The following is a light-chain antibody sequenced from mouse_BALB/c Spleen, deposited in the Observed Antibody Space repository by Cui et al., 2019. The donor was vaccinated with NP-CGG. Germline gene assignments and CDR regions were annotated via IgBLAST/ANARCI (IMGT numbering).Light chain of an antibody. J-gene: IGLJ1*01. CDR2: GTN. Sequence: QAMVTQESALTTPHGETVTLTCRSSTGNVTTNNFANWIQATPDHLFTVLIGGTNNRAPGVPARFSGSLIGDKAALTITGAQTEDDAIYFCALWYNNHWVFGGGTKLTVL. CDR3: ALWYNNHWV. CDR1: TGNVTTNNF. V-gene: IGLV1*01.